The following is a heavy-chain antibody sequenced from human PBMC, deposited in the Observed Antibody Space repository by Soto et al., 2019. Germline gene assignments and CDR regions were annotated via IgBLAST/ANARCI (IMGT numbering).Heavy chain of an antibody. CDR3: ARAQYYYGSGSYYPHVGGDY. J-gene: IGHJ4*02. CDR1: GFTFSSYG. D-gene: IGHD3-10*01. Sequence: QVQLVESGGGVVQPGRSLRLSCAASGFTFSSYGMHWVRQAPGKGLEWVAVIWYDGSNKYYADSVKGRFTISRENSKNTLYLQMNSLRAEDTAVYYCARAQYYYGSGSYYPHVGGDYWGQGTLVTVSS. V-gene: IGHV3-33*01. CDR2: IWYDGSNK.